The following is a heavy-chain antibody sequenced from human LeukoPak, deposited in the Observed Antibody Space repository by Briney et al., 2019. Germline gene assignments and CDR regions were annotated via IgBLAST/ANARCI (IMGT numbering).Heavy chain of an antibody. V-gene: IGHV4-59*08. CDR1: GGSISRYY. Sequence: SETLSLTCTVSGGSISRYYWSWIRQPPGKGLEWIGYIYYSGSTNYNPSLKSRVAISGDASRNQFSLKLSSVTAADTAVYYCARTYSSGWNDYWGQGTLVTVSS. J-gene: IGHJ4*02. CDR3: ARTYSSGWNDY. CDR2: IYYSGST. D-gene: IGHD6-19*01.